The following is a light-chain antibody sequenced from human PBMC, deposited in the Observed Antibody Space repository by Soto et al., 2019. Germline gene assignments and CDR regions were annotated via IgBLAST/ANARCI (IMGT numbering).Light chain of an antibody. Sequence: QSVLTQPPSVSGAPGQRVTISCTGSSSNIGAGHDVHWYQQLPGTAPKLVIYANTNRPSGVPDRFSGSKSGTSASLAITGLKTEDEADYYCQSYDSSLSGSRVFGGGTQLTVL. V-gene: IGLV1-40*01. J-gene: IGLJ3*02. CDR2: ANT. CDR3: QSYDSSLSGSRV. CDR1: SSNIGAGHD.